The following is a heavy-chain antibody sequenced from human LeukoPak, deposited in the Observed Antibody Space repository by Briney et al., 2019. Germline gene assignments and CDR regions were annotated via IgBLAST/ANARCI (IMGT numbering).Heavy chain of an antibody. D-gene: IGHD2-15*01. Sequence: GGSLRLSCAASGFTFSSYSMNWVRQAPGKGLEWVSSISSSSSYIYYADSVKGRFTISRDNAKNSLYLQMNSLRAEDTAVYYCARAIIVVANKYYFDYWGQGTLVTVSS. CDR3: ARAIIVVANKYYFDY. CDR1: GFTFSSYS. CDR2: ISSSSSYI. V-gene: IGHV3-21*01. J-gene: IGHJ4*02.